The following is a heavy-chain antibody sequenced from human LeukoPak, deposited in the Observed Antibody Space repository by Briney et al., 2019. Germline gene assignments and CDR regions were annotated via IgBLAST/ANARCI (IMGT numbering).Heavy chain of an antibody. V-gene: IGHV3-48*01. J-gene: IGHJ6*04. CDR1: GFTFSSYS. CDR3: ARGQVVGATFGMDV. D-gene: IGHD1-26*01. Sequence: GGSLRLSCAASGFTFSSYSMNWVRQAPGKGLGWVSYISSSSSTIYYADSVKGRFTISRDNAKNSLYLQMNSLRAEDTAVYYCARGQVVGATFGMDVWGKGTTVTVSS. CDR2: ISSSSSTI.